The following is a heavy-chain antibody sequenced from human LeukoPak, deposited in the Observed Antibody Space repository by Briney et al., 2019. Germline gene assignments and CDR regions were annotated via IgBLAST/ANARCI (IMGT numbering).Heavy chain of an antibody. D-gene: IGHD6-13*01. Sequence: SETLSLTCAVYGGSFSGYYWSWIRQPPGKGLEWIGEINHSGSTNYNPSLKSRVTISVDTSKNQFSLKLSSVTAADTAVYYCASGRSSSWYYYYYMDVCGKGTTVTVSS. V-gene: IGHV4-34*01. CDR2: INHSGST. J-gene: IGHJ6*03. CDR3: ASGRSSSWYYYYYMDV. CDR1: GGSFSGYY.